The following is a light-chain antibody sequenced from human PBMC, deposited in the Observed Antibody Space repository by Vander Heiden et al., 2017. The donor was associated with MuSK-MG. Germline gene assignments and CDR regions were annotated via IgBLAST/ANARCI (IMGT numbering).Light chain of an antibody. CDR2: AAS. J-gene: IGKJ1*01. Sequence: DIQMTQSPSSLSASVGDRVTITCRASQSISSYLNWYQQKPGKAPNLLIYAASSLQSGVPSRFSGSGSGTYFTLTISSLQPEDFVTYYCQQSYSTPRTFGQGTKVEIK. CDR3: QQSYSTPRT. V-gene: IGKV1-39*01. CDR1: QSISSY.